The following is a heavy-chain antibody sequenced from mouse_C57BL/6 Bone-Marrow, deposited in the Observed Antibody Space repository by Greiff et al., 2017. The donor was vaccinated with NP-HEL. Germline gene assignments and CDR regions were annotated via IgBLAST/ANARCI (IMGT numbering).Heavy chain of an antibody. Sequence: QVQLKQPGAELVKPGASVKLSCKASGYTFTSYWMHWVKQRPGQGLEWIGMIHPNSGSTNYNEKFKSKATLTVDKSSSTAYMQLSSLTSEDSAVYYCARDGWLLPWFDYWGQGTLVTVSA. D-gene: IGHD2-3*01. CDR1: GYTFTSYW. J-gene: IGHJ3*01. CDR2: IHPNSGST. V-gene: IGHV1-64*01. CDR3: ARDGWLLPWFDY.